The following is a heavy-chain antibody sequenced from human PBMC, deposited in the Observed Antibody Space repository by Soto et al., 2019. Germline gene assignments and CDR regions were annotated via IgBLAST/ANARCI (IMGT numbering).Heavy chain of an antibody. D-gene: IGHD2-15*01. CDR3: THRRCGGGSCYNVFDI. CDR2: IYWNDDK. J-gene: IGHJ3*02. V-gene: IGHV2-5*01. Sequence: QITLKESGPPLVQPTQTLTLTCTFSGFSLSTSGEGVGWIRQPPGKALEWLALIYWNDDKRYSPSLKSRLTITKDTSKNQVVLTMTSLDPVDTATYFCTHRRCGGGSCYNVFDIWGQGAMVTVSS. CDR1: GFSLSTSGEG.